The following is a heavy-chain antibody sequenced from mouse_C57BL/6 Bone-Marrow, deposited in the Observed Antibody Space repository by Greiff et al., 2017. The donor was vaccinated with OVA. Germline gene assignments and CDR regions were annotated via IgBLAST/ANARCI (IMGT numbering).Heavy chain of an antibody. CDR1: GFNIKDYY. V-gene: IGHV14-2*01. CDR2: IDPEDGET. J-gene: IGHJ2*01. CDR3: ASENGYYYFDY. Sequence: EVQLQQSGAELVKPGASVKLSCTASGFNIKDYYRNGVKKRREKGGEGIGRIDPEDGETKYAPKFQGKATITADTSSNTAYLQLSSLTSEDTAVYYCASENGYYYFDYWGQGTTLTVSS. D-gene: IGHD2-3*01.